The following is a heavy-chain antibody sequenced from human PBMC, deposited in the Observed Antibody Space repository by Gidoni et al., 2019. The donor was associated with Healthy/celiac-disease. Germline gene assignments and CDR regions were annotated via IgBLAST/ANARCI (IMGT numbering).Heavy chain of an antibody. D-gene: IGHD6-19*01. CDR1: GGSISSGGYY. J-gene: IGHJ6*02. CDR2: IYYSGST. Sequence: QVQLQESGPGLVKPSQTLSLTCTVSGGSISSGGYYWSWIRQHPGKGLELIGYIYYSGSTYYNPSLKSRVTISVDTSKNQFSLKLSSVTAADTAVYYCARAQWPRNNYGMDVWGQGTTVTVSS. CDR3: ARAQWPRNNYGMDV. V-gene: IGHV4-31*03.